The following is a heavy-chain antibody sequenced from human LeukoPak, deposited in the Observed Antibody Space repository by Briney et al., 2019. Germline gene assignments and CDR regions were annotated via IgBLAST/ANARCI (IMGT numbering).Heavy chain of an antibody. CDR1: GSSISSLY. J-gene: IGHJ1*01. V-gene: IGHV4-59*01. D-gene: IGHD6-19*01. Sequence: PSETLSLTCSVSGSSISSLYWSWIRQPPGKGLEWIGYIYYTGSTNYNPSLKSRVTIFVDTSKNQFSLKLSSVTAADTAVYYCARGVTGGWYGDFQHWGQGTLVTVSS. CDR2: IYYTGST. CDR3: ARGVTGGWYGDFQH.